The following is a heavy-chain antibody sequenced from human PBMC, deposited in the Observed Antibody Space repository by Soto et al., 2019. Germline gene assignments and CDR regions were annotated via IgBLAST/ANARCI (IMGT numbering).Heavy chain of an antibody. J-gene: IGHJ3*02. CDR3: AKDHSREVVEDAFDM. CDR2: MSFDGLTK. D-gene: IGHD2-15*01. V-gene: IGHV3-30-3*02. CDR1: GFTLNSFS. Sequence: PGGSLRLSCAASGFTLNSFSMSWVRQTPGKGVEWLASMSFDGLTKIHADSVRGRFTISRDNSGNTVYLQLNNLRPEDTALYFCAKDHSREVVEDAFDMWGQVTVV.